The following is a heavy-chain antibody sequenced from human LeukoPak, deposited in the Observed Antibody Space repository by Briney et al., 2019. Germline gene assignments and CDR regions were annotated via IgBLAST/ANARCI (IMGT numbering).Heavy chain of an antibody. CDR3: ARYRPTVNYFDY. Sequence: PETPSLTRTVSRGSICGYFWSSMPERAQGGRWGIGRIDTSGSPNYNPSLQHPVTMAVDTSKNQFSLKLRSVTAADTAVYYCARYRPTVNYFDYWRQGTLVSVSS. D-gene: IGHD2-21*02. J-gene: IGHJ4*02. CDR2: IDTSGSP. V-gene: IGHV4-4*07. CDR1: RGSICGYF.